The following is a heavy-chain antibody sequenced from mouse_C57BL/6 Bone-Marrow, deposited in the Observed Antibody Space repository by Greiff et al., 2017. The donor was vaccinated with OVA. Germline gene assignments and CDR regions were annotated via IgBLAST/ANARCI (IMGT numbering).Heavy chain of an antibody. V-gene: IGHV8-8*01. Sequence: QVTLKESGPGILPPSQTLSLTCSFSGFSLSTFGMGVGWIRQPSGKGLEWLAPIWWDDDKYYNPALKSRLTISKDTSKNQVFLKIANVDTADTATYYCARIGYYGSRGAWFAYWGQGTLVTVSA. D-gene: IGHD1-1*01. CDR3: ARIGYYGSRGAWFAY. CDR1: GFSLSTFGMG. J-gene: IGHJ3*01. CDR2: IWWDDDK.